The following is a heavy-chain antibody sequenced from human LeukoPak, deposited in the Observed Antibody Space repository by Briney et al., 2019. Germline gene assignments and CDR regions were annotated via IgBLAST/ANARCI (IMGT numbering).Heavy chain of an antibody. J-gene: IGHJ4*02. CDR3: ARDLSRHGDY. CDR1: GGTFSSYA. Sequence: SVTVSCTASGGTFSSYAISWVRQAPGQGLEWMGGIIPIFGTANYAQKFQGRVTITADESTSTAYMELSSLRSEDTAVYYCARDLSRHGDYWGQGTLVTVSS. CDR2: IIPIFGTA. V-gene: IGHV1-69*13.